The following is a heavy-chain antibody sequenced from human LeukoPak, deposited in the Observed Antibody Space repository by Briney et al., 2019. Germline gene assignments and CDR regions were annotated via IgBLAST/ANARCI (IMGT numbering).Heavy chain of an antibody. D-gene: IGHD6-6*01. CDR1: GGSISSGGYS. V-gene: IGHV4-30-2*01. Sequence: PSQTLSLTCAVSGGSISSGGYSWSWIRQPPGKGLEWIGYIYHSGSTYYSPSLKSRVTISVDRSKNQFSLELSSVTAADTAVDFCAKEAREAPYLDYWGQGTLVTVSS. J-gene: IGHJ4*02. CDR2: IYHSGST. CDR3: AKEAREAPYLDY.